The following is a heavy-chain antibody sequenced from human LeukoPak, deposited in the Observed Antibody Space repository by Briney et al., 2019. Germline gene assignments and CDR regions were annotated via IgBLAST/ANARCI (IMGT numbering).Heavy chain of an antibody. D-gene: IGHD5/OR15-5a*01. CDR3: ARGPPLYDRGGFDY. Sequence: SVKVSCKASGGTFSSYAISWVRQAPGQGVERMGRIIPIFGTANYEQKLQGRVKNNTDESRRKDYMEMRRLRDEDTAVYYCARGPPLYDRGGFDYWGQGTLVTVSS. CDR1: GGTFSSYA. CDR2: IIPIFGTA. V-gene: IGHV1-69*05. J-gene: IGHJ4*02.